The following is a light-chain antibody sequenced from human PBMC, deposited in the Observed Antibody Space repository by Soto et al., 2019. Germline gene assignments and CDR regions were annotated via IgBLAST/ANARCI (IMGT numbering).Light chain of an antibody. CDR3: SSYAGSNNYV. J-gene: IGLJ1*01. CDR2: EVS. Sequence: QSGLTQPPSASGSPGQSVTISCTGTSGDVGGYNYVSWYQQHPGKAPKLMIFEVSERPSGVPDRFSASKSGNTASLTVSGLQAEDEDDYYCSSYAGSNNYVFGTGTKVTVL. V-gene: IGLV2-8*01. CDR1: SGDVGGYNY.